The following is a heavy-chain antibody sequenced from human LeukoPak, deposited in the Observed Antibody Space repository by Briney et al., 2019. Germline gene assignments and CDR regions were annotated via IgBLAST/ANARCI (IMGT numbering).Heavy chain of an antibody. CDR1: GFTFSSYG. Sequence: GGSLRLSCAASGFTFSSYGMHWVRQAPGKGLEWVSTISGSGGGTFYADSVKGRFTISRDNSKNTLYLQMNSLRAEDTATYYCAKHKTQSYYYYYYMDVWGKGTTVTVSS. J-gene: IGHJ6*03. CDR2: ISGSGGGT. V-gene: IGHV3-23*01. CDR3: AKHKTQSYYYYYYMDV.